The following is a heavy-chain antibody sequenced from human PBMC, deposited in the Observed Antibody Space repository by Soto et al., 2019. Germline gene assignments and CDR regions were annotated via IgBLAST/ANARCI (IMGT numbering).Heavy chain of an antibody. J-gene: IGHJ4*02. D-gene: IGHD3-3*01. CDR3: AIVGYDFCFDY. CDR2: ISYDGSNK. V-gene: IGHV3-30-3*01. Sequence: QVQLVESGGGVVQPGRSLRLYCAASGFTFSSYAMHWVRQAPGKGLEWVAVISYDGSNKYYADSVKGRFTISRDNSNNTLYLQMNSLRADDTVVYYCAIVGYDFCFDYWGQGTLVTVSS. CDR1: GFTFSSYA.